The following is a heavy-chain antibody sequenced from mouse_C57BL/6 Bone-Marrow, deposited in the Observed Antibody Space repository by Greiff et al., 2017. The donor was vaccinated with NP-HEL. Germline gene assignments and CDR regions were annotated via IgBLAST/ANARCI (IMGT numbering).Heavy chain of an antibody. Sequence: QVQLQQSGAELVKPGASVKLSCKASGYTFTSYWMHWVKQRPGQGLEWIGMIHPNSGSTNYNEKFKSKATLTVDKSSSTAYMQLSSLPSEDSAVYYCARKGAWFAYWGKGTLVTVSA. V-gene: IGHV1-64*01. J-gene: IGHJ3*01. CDR1: GYTFTSYW. CDR3: ARKGAWFAY. CDR2: IHPNSGST.